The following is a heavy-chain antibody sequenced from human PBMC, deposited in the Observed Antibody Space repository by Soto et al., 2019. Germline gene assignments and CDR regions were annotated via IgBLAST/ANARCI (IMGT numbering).Heavy chain of an antibody. CDR1: GFTFSSYA. Sequence: GGSLRLSCAASGFTFSSYAMHWVRQAPGKGLEWVAVISYDGSNKYYADSVKGRFTISRDNSKNTLYLQMNSLRAEDTAVYYCATPPTIAAYHNFDSWGRGTLVTVSS. D-gene: IGHD6-6*01. CDR3: ATPPTIAAYHNFDS. CDR2: ISYDGSNK. J-gene: IGHJ4*02. V-gene: IGHV3-30-3*01.